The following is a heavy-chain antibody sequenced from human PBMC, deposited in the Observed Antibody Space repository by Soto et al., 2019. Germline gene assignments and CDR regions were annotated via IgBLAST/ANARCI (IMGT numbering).Heavy chain of an antibody. J-gene: IGHJ6*02. CDR3: ARVGDYDFWSGSYYYYYGMDV. CDR2: IWYGGSNK. Sequence: GSLRLSCAASGFTFSSYGMHWVRQAPGKGLEWVAVIWYGGSNKYYADSVKGRFTISRDNSKNTLYLQMNSLRAEDTAVYYCARVGDYDFWSGSYYYYYGMDVWGQGTTVNVSS. D-gene: IGHD3-3*01. CDR1: GFTFSSYG. V-gene: IGHV3-33*08.